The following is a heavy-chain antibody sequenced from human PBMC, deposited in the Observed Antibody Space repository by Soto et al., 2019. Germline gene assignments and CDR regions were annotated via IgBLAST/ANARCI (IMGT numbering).Heavy chain of an antibody. D-gene: IGHD6-13*01. CDR2: IYWDDDK. V-gene: IGHV2-5*02. Sequence: QITLKESGPTLVKPPQTLTLTCTFSGFSLSTSGVGVGWIRQPPGKALEWLALIYWDDDKRYSPSLKSRLTITKDTSKHQVVLTMTNMDPVDTATYYCARDVGAAAGYNWFDPWGQGTLVTVSS. CDR1: GFSLSTSGVG. J-gene: IGHJ5*02. CDR3: ARDVGAAAGYNWFDP.